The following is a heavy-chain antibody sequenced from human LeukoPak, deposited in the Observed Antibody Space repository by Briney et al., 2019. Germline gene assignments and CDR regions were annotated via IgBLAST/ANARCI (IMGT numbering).Heavy chain of an antibody. CDR3: TRDWELDYYYGMDV. J-gene: IGHJ6*02. CDR1: GFTFGDYA. CDR2: IRSKAYGGTT. D-gene: IGHD1-26*01. V-gene: IGHV3-49*04. Sequence: QPGRSLRLSCTASGFTFGDYAMRWVRQAPGKGLEWVGFIRSKAYGGTTEYAAAVKGRFTISRHDSKSIAYLQMNSLKTEDTAVYYCTRDWELDYYYGMDVWGQGTTVTVSS.